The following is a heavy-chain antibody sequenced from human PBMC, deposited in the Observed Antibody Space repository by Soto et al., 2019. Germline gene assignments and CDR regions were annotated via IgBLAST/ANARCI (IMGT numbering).Heavy chain of an antibody. CDR3: ARDVSGAGIPVFCY. Sequence: VSVKVCCKASGYTFTSYAMHWVRQAPGQRLEWMGWINAGNGNTKYSQNFQGRVTITRDTSASTAHMELSSLRSEDTAVYYCARDVSGAGIPVFCYWGQGTLVSVSS. CDR2: INAGNGNT. V-gene: IGHV1-3*01. J-gene: IGHJ4*02. CDR1: GYTFTSYA. D-gene: IGHD2-8*02.